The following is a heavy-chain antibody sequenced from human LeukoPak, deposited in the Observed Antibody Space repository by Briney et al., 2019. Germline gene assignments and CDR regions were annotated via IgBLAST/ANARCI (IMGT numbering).Heavy chain of an antibody. J-gene: IGHJ4*02. CDR1: GGPFSGYY. V-gene: IGHV4-34*01. CDR3: AGGGRGGFDY. D-gene: IGHD3-10*01. Sequence: KPSETLSLTCAVYGGPFSGYYWIWIRQPPGKGREWIGEINYSGSTNYNRSLKRRVTILVEPSKKQFSLEMGSVAAGDTAVYYCAGGGRGGFDYWGQGTLVTVSS. CDR2: INYSGST.